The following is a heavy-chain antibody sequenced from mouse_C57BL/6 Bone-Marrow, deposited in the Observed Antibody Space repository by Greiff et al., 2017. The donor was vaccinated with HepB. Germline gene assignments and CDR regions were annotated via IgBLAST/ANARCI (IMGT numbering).Heavy chain of an antibody. CDR3: ARPGRGYAMDY. V-gene: IGHV1-69*01. Sequence: QVQLQQPGAELVMPGASVKLSCKASGYTFTSYWMHWVKQRPGQGLEWIGEIDPSDSYTNYNQKFQGKSTLTVDKSSSTAYMQLSSLTSEDSAVYYCARPGRGYAMDYWGQGTSVTVSS. J-gene: IGHJ4*01. CDR1: GYTFTSYW. CDR2: IDPSDSYT. D-gene: IGHD3-3*01.